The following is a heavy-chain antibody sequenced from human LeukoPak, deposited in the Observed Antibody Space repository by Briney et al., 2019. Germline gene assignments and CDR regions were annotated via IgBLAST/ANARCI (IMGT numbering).Heavy chain of an antibody. J-gene: IGHJ1*01. CDR1: GFSFSSSA. D-gene: IGHD3-10*01. CDR2: TSRDGAGT. CDR3: VKGVQGVRGSNSWEYFQH. Sequence: PGGSLRLSCLASGFSFSSSAMHWVRQAAGKGLEYVSATSRDGAGTYYADSVKDRVTISRDNSKNTLYLQMSSLTPEDTAVYYCVKGVQGVRGSNSWEYFQHWGQGTLVTVSS. V-gene: IGHV3-64D*06.